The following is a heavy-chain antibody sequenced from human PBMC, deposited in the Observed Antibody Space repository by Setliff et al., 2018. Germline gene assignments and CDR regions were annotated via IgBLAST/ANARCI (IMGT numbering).Heavy chain of an antibody. J-gene: IGHJ6*02. CDR3: ARYDSSGYHYYYGMDV. Sequence: LKISCKGSGYSFTSYWIGLVRQMPGKGLEWMGIIYPGDSDTRYSPSFQGQVTISADKSISTAYLQWSSLKASDTAMYYCARYDSSGYHYYYGMDVWGQGTTVTVSS. CDR1: GYSFTSYW. V-gene: IGHV5-51*01. CDR2: IYPGDSDT. D-gene: IGHD3-22*01.